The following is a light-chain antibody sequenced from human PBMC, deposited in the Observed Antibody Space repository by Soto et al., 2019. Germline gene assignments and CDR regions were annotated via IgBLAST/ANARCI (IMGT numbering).Light chain of an antibody. V-gene: IGKV1-27*01. CDR2: AAY. CDR1: QDISTY. CDR3: QNYYNAPLT. J-gene: IGKJ4*01. Sequence: DIQMTQAPSSLSASVGDRVTITCRARQDISTYLAWYQQKPGKVPKLLISAAYTLQSGVPPRFSGSGSGTDFTLTISSLQPEDVATYYCQNYYNAPLTFCGGTKVEIK.